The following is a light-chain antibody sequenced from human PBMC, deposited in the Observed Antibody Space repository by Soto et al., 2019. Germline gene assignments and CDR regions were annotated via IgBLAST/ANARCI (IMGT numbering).Light chain of an antibody. CDR1: HSILYSANNKHY. J-gene: IGKJ1*01. Sequence: DIVMTQSPDSLAVSLGERANINCTSSHSILYSANNKHYLAWYQQKPGQPPKLLIYWASTRESGVPDQISGSGSGTEFTLTLSSLQAEDVAAYYWQNYLNTTQNFGQGPKLEIK. CDR3: QNYLNTTQN. CDR2: WAS. V-gene: IGKV4-1*01.